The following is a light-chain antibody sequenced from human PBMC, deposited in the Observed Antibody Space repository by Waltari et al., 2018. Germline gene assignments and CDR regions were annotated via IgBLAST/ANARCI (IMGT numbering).Light chain of an antibody. J-gene: IGLJ3*02. CDR2: VDN. CDR1: ALQRKY. CDR3: YSTDSSGNERV. V-gene: IGLV3-10*01. Sequence: SYQLTQPPSVSVFPGQTARITCSGDALQRKYSYWYQQKSGQAPVLVIYVDNKRPSGSPERFSGSSSGTVATLTISGAQLEDEADYYCYSTDSSGNERVFGGGTKLTVL.